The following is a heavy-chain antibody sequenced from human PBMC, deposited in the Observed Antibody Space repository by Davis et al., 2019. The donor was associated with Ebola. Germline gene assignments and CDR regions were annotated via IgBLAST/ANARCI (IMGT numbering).Heavy chain of an antibody. Sequence: SETLSLTCAVSGGSISSYYWSWIRQPPGKGLEWIGYIYYSGSTNYHPSLKSRVTISVDTSKNQFSLKLSSVTAADTAVYYCARETWNAVDAFDIWGQGTMVTVSS. D-gene: IGHD1-1*01. V-gene: IGHV4-59*01. CDR2: IYYSGST. J-gene: IGHJ3*02. CDR1: GGSISSYY. CDR3: ARETWNAVDAFDI.